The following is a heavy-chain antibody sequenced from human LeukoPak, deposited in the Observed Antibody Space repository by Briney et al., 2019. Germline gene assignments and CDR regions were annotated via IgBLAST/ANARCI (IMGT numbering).Heavy chain of an antibody. V-gene: IGHV3-74*01. CDR2: ITPDGSGT. J-gene: IGHJ3*02. CDR3: ARVWGRGNAFDI. CDR1: GFTFSSYW. Sequence: GGSLRLSCAVSGFTFSSYWMHWVRQGPGKGLVWVSRITPDGSGTSYADSVKGRFTISRDNSKNTLYLQMNSLRAEDTAVYYCARVWGRGNAFDIWGQGTMVTVSS. D-gene: IGHD3-16*01.